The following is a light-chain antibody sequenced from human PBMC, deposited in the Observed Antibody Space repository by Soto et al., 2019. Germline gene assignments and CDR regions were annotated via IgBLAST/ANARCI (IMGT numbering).Light chain of an antibody. V-gene: IGKV1-39*01. Sequence: DIQMTQSPSTLSASVGDRVTITCRASQSIISYLNWYQQKPGKTPTLMIYGASGLQRGVPSRFSGSGSGTDFTLTIRSLQHDDFATYYCQQSYSTVTFGQGTRLEI. CDR1: QSIISY. CDR3: QQSYSTVT. CDR2: GAS. J-gene: IGKJ5*01.